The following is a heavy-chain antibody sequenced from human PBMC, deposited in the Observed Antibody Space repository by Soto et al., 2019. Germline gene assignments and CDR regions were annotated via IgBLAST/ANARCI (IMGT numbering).Heavy chain of an antibody. CDR1: GGSISSGGYY. V-gene: IGHV4-31*03. D-gene: IGHD3-9*01. CDR2: IYYTGPT. Sequence: SETLSLTCTVSGGSISSGGYYWSWIRQHPGKGPEWIGYIYYTGPTSYNPSLKSRLTISIDTSKNQIYLNLGSVTAADTAVYYCAREYYDVLTGTHYFDYWGQGALVTVSS. J-gene: IGHJ4*02. CDR3: AREYYDVLTGTHYFDY.